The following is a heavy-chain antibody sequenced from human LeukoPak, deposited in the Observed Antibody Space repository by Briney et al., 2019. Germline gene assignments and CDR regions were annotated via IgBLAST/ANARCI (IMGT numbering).Heavy chain of an antibody. V-gene: IGHV1-18*01. CDR2: ISAYNGKT. CDR1: GYTFTSYG. CDR3: ARGGVRFSMGDVFDI. Sequence: ASVKVSCKASGYTFTSYGISWVRQAPGQGLAWMGWISAYNGKTDYAQELQDRVTMTTDTSTSIAYMELRSLRSDDTAVYYCARGGVRFSMGDVFDIWGQGTMVTVSS. D-gene: IGHD2-8*01. J-gene: IGHJ3*02.